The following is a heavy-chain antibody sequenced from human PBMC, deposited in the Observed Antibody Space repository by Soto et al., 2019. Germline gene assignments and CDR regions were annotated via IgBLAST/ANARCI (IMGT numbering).Heavy chain of an antibody. V-gene: IGHV4-31*03. Sequence: QVQLQESGPGLVKPSQTLSLTCTVSGGSISSGGYYWSWIRQHPGKGLEWIGYIYYSGSTYYNPSRKSRVTRSVDTSKNQFSLKLSSVTAADTAVYYCARDPYCSGGSCYSSPLWGQGTLVTVSS. J-gene: IGHJ4*02. D-gene: IGHD2-15*01. CDR2: IYYSGST. CDR1: GGSISSGGYY. CDR3: ARDPYCSGGSCYSSPL.